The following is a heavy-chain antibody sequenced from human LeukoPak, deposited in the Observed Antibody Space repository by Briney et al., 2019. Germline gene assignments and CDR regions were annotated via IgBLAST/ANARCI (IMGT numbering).Heavy chain of an antibody. D-gene: IGHD6-13*01. CDR2: IYPGDSDT. J-gene: IGHJ4*02. V-gene: IGHV5-51*01. CDR1: GYIFTSYW. Sequence: GESLKISCKGSGYIFTSYWIGWVRQMSGKGLEWMGIIYPGDSDTRYSPSFQGQVTVSADNSISTAYLQWISLKASDTAMYYCATSPTGISDPYYFDYWGQGTLVTVSS. CDR3: ATSPTGISDPYYFDY.